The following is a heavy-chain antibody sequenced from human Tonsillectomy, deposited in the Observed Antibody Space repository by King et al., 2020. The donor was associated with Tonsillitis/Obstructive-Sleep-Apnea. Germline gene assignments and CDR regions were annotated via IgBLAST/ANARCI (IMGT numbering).Heavy chain of an antibody. J-gene: IGHJ3*01. CDR2: INVDGSST. V-gene: IGHV3-74*01. D-gene: IGHD3-3*01. CDR3: TFGGRMPNDAFDF. Sequence: EVQLVESGGDLVQPGVSLRLSCAASGFSFSSYWMHWVRQSPGKGLMWVSRINVDGSSTSYADSVKGRFTISRDNAKNTLYLQRNSLRDEDAAVYYCTFGGRMPNDAFDFWGQGTLVTVSS. CDR1: GFSFSSYW.